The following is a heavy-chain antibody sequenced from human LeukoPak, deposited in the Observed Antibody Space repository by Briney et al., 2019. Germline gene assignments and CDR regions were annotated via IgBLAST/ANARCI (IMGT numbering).Heavy chain of an antibody. CDR3: ARDPDFYCGGDCYGVDY. Sequence: GGSLRLSCAASGFTFSSYWMHWVRQAPGKGLVWVSRTNSDGSSTSYADSVKGRFTISRDNAKNSLYLQMNSLRAEDTAVYYCARDPDFYCGGDCYGVDYWGQGTLVTVSS. D-gene: IGHD2-21*02. CDR2: TNSDGSST. CDR1: GFTFSSYW. V-gene: IGHV3-74*01. J-gene: IGHJ4*02.